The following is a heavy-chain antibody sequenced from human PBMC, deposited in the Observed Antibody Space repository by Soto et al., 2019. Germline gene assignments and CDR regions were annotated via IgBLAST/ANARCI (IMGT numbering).Heavy chain of an antibody. CDR3: ARVVRDAFDI. CDR2: VSSSAGTI. V-gene: IGHV3-11*01. D-gene: IGHD6-13*01. CDR1: GFTFSDYY. Sequence: QVQLVESGGGLVKPGGSLRLSCAVSGFTFSDYYMTWIRQAPGKGLEWVSYVSSSAGTIYYADSVKGRFTISRDNAKNSLYLQMNSLRAEYTAVYYCARVVRDAFDIWGQGTKVTVSS. J-gene: IGHJ3*02.